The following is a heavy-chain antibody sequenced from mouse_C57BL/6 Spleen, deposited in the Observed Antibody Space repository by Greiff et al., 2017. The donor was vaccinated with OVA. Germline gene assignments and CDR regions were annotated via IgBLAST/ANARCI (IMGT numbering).Heavy chain of an antibody. D-gene: IGHD3-1*01. J-gene: IGHJ3*01. CDR1: GYTFTSYW. V-gene: IGHV1-50*01. Sequence: VQLQQPGAELVKPGASVKLSCKASGYTFTSYWMQWVKQRPGQGLEWIGEIDPSDSYTNYHQKFKGKATLTVDTSSSTAYMQLSSLTSEDSAVYYCARPRPGGFAYWGQGTLVTVSA. CDR2: IDPSDSYT. CDR3: ARPRPGGFAY.